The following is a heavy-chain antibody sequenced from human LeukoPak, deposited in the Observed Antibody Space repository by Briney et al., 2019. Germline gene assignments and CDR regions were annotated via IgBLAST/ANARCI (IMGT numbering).Heavy chain of an antibody. D-gene: IGHD1-1*01. Sequence: GGSLRLSCAASGXTFNSYWMNWVRQAPGKGLQWVANINQDGSQEYYVDSVKGRFTISRDNAKNSLYLQINSLRAEDTAVYYCARDNSRNDLEYWGPGTLVTVSS. V-gene: IGHV3-7*04. CDR1: GXTFNSYW. CDR3: ARDNSRNDLEY. CDR2: INQDGSQE. J-gene: IGHJ4*02.